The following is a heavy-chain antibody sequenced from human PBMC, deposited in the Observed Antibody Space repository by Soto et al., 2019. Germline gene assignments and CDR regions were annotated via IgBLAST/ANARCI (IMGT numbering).Heavy chain of an antibody. CDR3: ARDFSMVVVAPGY. Sequence: ASVKVSCKASGYTFTGYYMHWVRQAPGQGLEWIGWINPNRGGTNYAQKFQGWVTMTRDTSISTAYMELSRLRSDDTAVYYCARDFSMVVVAPGYWGQGTLVTVSA. CDR2: INPNRGGT. CDR1: GYTFTGYY. V-gene: IGHV1-2*04. J-gene: IGHJ4*02. D-gene: IGHD3-22*01.